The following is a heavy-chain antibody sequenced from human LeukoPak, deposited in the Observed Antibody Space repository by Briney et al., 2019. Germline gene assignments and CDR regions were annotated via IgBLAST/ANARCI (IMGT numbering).Heavy chain of an antibody. CDR3: ARFEVNHEDSSSFYYFDY. J-gene: IGHJ4*02. D-gene: IGHD3-22*01. CDR2: IYPDDSDT. Sequence: GESLKISCRVSGYAFASYWIGWVRQVPGKGLGWMGIIYPDDSDTKYSPSFQGQVTFSADKSVNTAYLQWSSLKASDSAMYYCARFEVNHEDSSSFYYFDYWGQGTLVTVSS. V-gene: IGHV5-51*01. CDR1: GYAFASYW.